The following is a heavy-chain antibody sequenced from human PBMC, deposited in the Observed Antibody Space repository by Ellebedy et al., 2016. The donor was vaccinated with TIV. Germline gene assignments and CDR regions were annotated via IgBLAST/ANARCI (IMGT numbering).Heavy chain of an antibody. CDR3: ARQTNWFDP. CDR2: INHSGST. V-gene: IGHV4-39*01. Sequence: MPSETLSLTCTVSGGSISSSSYYWGWIRQPPGKGLEWLGEINHSGSTNYNPSLKSRVTISVDTSKNQFSLKLSSVTAADTAVYYCARQTNWFDPWGQGTLVTVSS. J-gene: IGHJ5*02. CDR1: GGSISSSSYY.